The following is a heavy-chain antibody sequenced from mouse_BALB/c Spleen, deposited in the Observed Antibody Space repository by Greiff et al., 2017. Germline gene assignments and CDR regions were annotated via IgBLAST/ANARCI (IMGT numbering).Heavy chain of an antibody. CDR2: INPYNDGT. Sequence: VQLQQSGPELVKPGASVKMSCKASGYTFTSYVMHWVKQKPGQGLEWIGYINPYNDGTKYNEKFKGKATLTSDKSSSTAYMELSSLTSEDSAVYYCAREGAYYDYDEGYAMDYWGQGTSVTVSS. D-gene: IGHD2-4*01. CDR1: GYTFTSYV. J-gene: IGHJ4*01. V-gene: IGHV1-14*01. CDR3: AREGAYYDYDEGYAMDY.